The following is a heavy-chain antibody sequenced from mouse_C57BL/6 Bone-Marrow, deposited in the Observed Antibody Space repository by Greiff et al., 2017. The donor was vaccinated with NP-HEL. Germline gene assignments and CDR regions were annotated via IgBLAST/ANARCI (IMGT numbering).Heavy chain of an antibody. Sequence: EVQLVESEGGLVQPGSSMKLSCTASGFTFSDYYMAWVRQVPEKGLEWVANINYDGSSTYYLDSLKSRFIISRDNAKNILYLQMSSLKSEDTATYYCARAHHYYRYWYFDVWGTGTTVTVSS. J-gene: IGHJ1*03. D-gene: IGHD2-14*01. CDR3: ARAHHYYRYWYFDV. CDR1: GFTFSDYY. CDR2: INYDGSST. V-gene: IGHV5-16*01.